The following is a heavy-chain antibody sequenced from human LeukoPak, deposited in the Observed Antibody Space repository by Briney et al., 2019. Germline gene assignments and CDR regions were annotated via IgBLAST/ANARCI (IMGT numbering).Heavy chain of an antibody. CDR1: GFTFSSYA. CDR2: ISSDGSNK. CDR3: ARGGYSSSCSY. D-gene: IGHD6-13*01. J-gene: IGHJ4*02. V-gene: IGHV3-30*03. Sequence: GGSLRLSCAASGFTFSSYAMHWVRQAPGKGLEWVAVISSDGSNKYYTDSVKGRFTISRDNSKNTLYLQMNSVRAEDTAVYYCARGGYSSSCSYWGQGTLVTVSS.